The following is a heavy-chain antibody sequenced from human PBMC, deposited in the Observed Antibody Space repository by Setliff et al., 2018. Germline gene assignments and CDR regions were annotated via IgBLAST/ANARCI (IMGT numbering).Heavy chain of an antibody. V-gene: IGHV4-61*09. CDR2: ISPSGST. Sequence: SDTLSLTCSVSGASITSGGFYRTWIRQPAGRGLEWIGHISPSGSTTYNPSVKSRVTISLDTSKNHFSLKLDSVTAADTALYYCARSPSSGAYWNPRPFYSDYWARGTLVTVSS. J-gene: IGHJ4*02. D-gene: IGHD1-26*01. CDR3: ARSPSSGAYWNPRPFYSDY. CDR1: GASITSGGFY.